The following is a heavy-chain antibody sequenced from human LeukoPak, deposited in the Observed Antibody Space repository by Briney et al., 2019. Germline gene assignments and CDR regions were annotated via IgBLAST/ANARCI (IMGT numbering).Heavy chain of an antibody. CDR2: IYYSGST. J-gene: IGHJ5*02. D-gene: IGHD4-17*01. CDR1: GGSISSSSYY. CDR3: ARSPYGDYRNWFDP. V-gene: IGHV4-61*01. Sequence: SETLSLTCTVSGGSISSSSYYWSWIRQPPGKGLEWIGYIYYSGSTNYNPSLKSRVTISVDTSKNQFSLKLSSVTAADTAVYYCARSPYGDYRNWFDPWGKGTLVTVSS.